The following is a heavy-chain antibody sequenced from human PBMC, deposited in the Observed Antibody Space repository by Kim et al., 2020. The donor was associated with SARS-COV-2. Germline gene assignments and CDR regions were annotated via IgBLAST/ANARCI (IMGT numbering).Heavy chain of an antibody. CDR3: AGDRDYDFWSRGGLYYYGMDV. CDR1: GFTFSSYG. D-gene: IGHD3-3*01. Sequence: GGSLRLSCAASGFTFSSYGMHWVRQAPGKGLEWVAVIWYDGSNKYYADSVKGRFTISRDNSKNTLYLQMNSLRAEDTAVYYCAGDRDYDFWSRGGLYYYGMDVWGQGTTVTVSS. CDR2: IWYDGSNK. J-gene: IGHJ6*02. V-gene: IGHV3-33*01.